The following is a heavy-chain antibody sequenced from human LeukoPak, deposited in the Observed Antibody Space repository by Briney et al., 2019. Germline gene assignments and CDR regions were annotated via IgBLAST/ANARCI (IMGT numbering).Heavy chain of an antibody. CDR2: ISAYNGNT. D-gene: IGHD2-15*01. CDR1: GYTLTSYG. V-gene: IGHV1-18*01. Sequence: ASVKVSCKASGYTLTSYGISWVRQAPGQGLEWMGWISAYNGNTNYAQKLQGRVTMTTDTSTSTAYMELRSLRSDDTAVYYCARDPSRYCSGGSCYFFRGYVNYYYYMDVWGKGTTVTVSS. CDR3: ARDPSRYCSGGSCYFFRGYVNYYYYMDV. J-gene: IGHJ6*03.